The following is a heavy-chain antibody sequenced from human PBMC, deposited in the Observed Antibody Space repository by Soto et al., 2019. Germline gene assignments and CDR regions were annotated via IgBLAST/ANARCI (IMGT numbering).Heavy chain of an antibody. CDR1: GGSISSYY. CDR2: IYYSGST. CDR3: ARSYRRGMDV. Sequence: QVQLQESGPGLVKPSETLSLTCTVSGGSISSYYWSRIRQPPGKGLEWIGYIYYSGSTNYNPSLKSRVTISVDTSKNQFSLKLSSVTAADTAVFYCARSYRRGMDVWGQGTTVTVSS. V-gene: IGHV4-59*01. J-gene: IGHJ6*02. D-gene: IGHD3-16*01.